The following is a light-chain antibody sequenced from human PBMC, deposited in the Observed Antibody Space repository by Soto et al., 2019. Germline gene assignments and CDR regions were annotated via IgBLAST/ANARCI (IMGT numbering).Light chain of an antibody. J-gene: IGLJ3*02. V-gene: IGLV1-47*01. CDR1: SSNIGSNY. Sequence: QSVLTQPPSASGTPGQRVTISCSGSSSNIGSNYVYWYQQLPGTAPKLRIYRNNQRTSGVPDRFSGSKSGTSASLAISVLRSEDEADYYCAAWDDSLSGWVFGGGTKVTVL. CDR2: RNN. CDR3: AAWDDSLSGWV.